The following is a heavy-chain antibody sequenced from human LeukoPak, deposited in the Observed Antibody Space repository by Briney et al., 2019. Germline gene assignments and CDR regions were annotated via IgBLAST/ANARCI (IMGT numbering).Heavy chain of an antibody. J-gene: IGHJ4*02. CDR3: ARVLVAGTNY. V-gene: IGHV3-21*01. D-gene: IGHD6-19*01. CDR1: GFTFSSYS. CDR2: ISSSSYI. Sequence: GGSLRLSCAASGFTFSSYSMNWVRQAPGKGLEWVSSISSSSYIYYADSVKGRFTISRGNAKNSLYLQMNSLRAEDTAVYYCARVLVAGTNYWGQGTLVTVSS.